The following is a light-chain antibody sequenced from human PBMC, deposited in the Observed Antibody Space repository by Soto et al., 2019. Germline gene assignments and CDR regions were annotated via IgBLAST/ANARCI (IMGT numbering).Light chain of an antibody. V-gene: IGKV2-30*01. CDR3: MQGTYWPPT. J-gene: IGKJ1*01. CDR2: RAS. Sequence: DVVMTQSPLSLPVTLGQPASSSCRSRQSIVYSDGQAYLSWFQQRPGQSPRRLIYRASNRESGIPDIFGGSGSGADFTLQIARVEADGVRIYYCMQGTYWPPTCGRGTRVEIK. CDR1: QSIVYSDGQAY.